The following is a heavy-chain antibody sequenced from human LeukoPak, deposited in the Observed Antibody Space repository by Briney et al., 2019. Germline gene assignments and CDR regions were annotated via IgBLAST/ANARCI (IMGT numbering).Heavy chain of an antibody. J-gene: IGHJ6*02. D-gene: IGHD2/OR15-2a*01. V-gene: IGHV3-7*01. CDR2: IKQDGSEK. Sequence: GGSLRLSCAASGFTFSSYWMSWVRQAPGKGLEWVANIKQDGSEKYYVDSVKGRFTISRDNAKNSLYLQMNSLRAEDTAVYYCVRENRDYYYYGMDVWGQGTTVTVSS. CDR1: GFTFSSYW. CDR3: VRENRDYYYYGMDV.